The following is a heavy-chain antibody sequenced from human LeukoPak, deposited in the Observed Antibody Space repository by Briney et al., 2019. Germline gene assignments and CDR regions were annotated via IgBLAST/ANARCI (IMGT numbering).Heavy chain of an antibody. CDR3: ARGPLIAAAGTW. CDR2: INRSGGTI. Sequence: GGSLRLSCAASGFTLSSYSMNWVRQAPGKGLEWVSYINRSGGTIYYADSVKGRFTISRDSAKNSLYLQMNSLRAEDTAVYYCARGPLIAAAGTWWGQGTLVTVSS. V-gene: IGHV3-48*01. D-gene: IGHD6-13*01. CDR1: GFTLSSYS. J-gene: IGHJ4*02.